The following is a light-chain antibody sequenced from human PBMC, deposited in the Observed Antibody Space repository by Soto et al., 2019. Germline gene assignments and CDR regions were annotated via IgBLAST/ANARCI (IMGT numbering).Light chain of an antibody. J-gene: IGKJ1*01. Sequence: DIQITQSPSPLSGSAGAKVTILCRASQTISSWLAWYQQKPGKAPKLLIYAASTLKSGVPSRFSGSGSGTEFTLTISSLQPDDFATYYCQHYNSYSEAFGQGTKVDIK. CDR2: AAS. CDR1: QTISSW. CDR3: QHYNSYSEA. V-gene: IGKV1-5*03.